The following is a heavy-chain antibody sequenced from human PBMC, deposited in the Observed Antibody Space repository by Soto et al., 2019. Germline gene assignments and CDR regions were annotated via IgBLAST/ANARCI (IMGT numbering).Heavy chain of an antibody. J-gene: IGHJ4*01. CDR1: GGSVSSPSYY. CDR2: IYFTGST. D-gene: IGHD6-6*01. Sequence: SETLYLTSSVSGGSVSSPSYYWSWIRQPPGKGLEWIGYIYFTGSTNYNPSLKSRVTISVDTSKNQFSLKLNSVTAADTAVYYFARDVNSALVDWGPGTRVT. V-gene: IGHV4-61*01. CDR3: ARDVNSALVD.